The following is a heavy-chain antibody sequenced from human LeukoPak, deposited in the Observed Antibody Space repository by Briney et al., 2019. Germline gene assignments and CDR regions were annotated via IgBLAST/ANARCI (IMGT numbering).Heavy chain of an antibody. V-gene: IGHV3-23*01. CDR3: AKVDIGYCTGTSCHFDY. D-gene: IGHD2-2*01. CDR1: GFTFSSYA. J-gene: IGHJ4*02. Sequence: PGGSLRLSCAASGFTFSSYAMSWVRQAPGKGLEWVSAISGSGGSTYYADSVKGRFTISRDNSKNTLYLQMNSLRAEDTAVYYCAKVDIGYCTGTSCHFDYWGQGSLVTVSS. CDR2: ISGSGGST.